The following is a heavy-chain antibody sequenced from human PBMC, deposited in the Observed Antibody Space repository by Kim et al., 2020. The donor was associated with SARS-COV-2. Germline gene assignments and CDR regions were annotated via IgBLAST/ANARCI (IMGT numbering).Heavy chain of an antibody. CDR1: GGSFSGYY. V-gene: IGHV4-34*01. J-gene: IGHJ3*02. D-gene: IGHD3-9*01. CDR2: INHSGST. Sequence: SETLSLTCAVYGGSFSGYYWSWIRQPPGKGLEWIGEINHSGSTNYNPSLKSRVTISVDTSKNQFSLKLSSVTAADTAVYYCASLYYDILIGWGHAFDIWGQGTMVTVSS. CDR3: ASLYYDILIGWGHAFDI.